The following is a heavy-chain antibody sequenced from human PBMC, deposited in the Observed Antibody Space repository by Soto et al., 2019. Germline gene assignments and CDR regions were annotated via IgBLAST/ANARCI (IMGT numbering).Heavy chain of an antibody. CDR2: MSYDGSNE. V-gene: IGHV3-30*18. CDR1: GFTFSHYA. J-gene: IGHJ4*02. Sequence: QVQLVESGGGVVQPGRSLRLSCAASGFTFSHYAMHWVRQAPGKGLECVALMSYDGSNEYYADSVKGRFTISRDNSKNTLCLQMNSLRAEDTAVYYCAKDGSHNFDYWGQGTLVTVSS. D-gene: IGHD1-26*01. CDR3: AKDGSHNFDY.